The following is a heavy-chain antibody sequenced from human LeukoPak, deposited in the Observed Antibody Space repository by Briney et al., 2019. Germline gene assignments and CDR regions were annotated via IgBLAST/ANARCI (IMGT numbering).Heavy chain of an antibody. V-gene: IGHV3-66*01. D-gene: IGHD6-19*01. CDR1: GFTVSSTY. CDR2: IYSGGSP. Sequence: GGSLRHSCAASGFTVSSTYMCWVRQAPGKGLEWVSLIYSGGSPYYADSVKGRFTISRDNSKNTLFLQMNSLRAEDTAVYYCARDLDSGPGYYGMDVWGQGTTVTVS. J-gene: IGHJ6*02. CDR3: ARDLDSGPGYYGMDV.